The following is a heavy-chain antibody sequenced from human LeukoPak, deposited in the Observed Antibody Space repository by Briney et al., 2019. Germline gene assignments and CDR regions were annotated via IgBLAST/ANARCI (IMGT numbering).Heavy chain of an antibody. Sequence: PSETLSLTCTVSGGSISSYYWSWIRQPPGKGLEWIGYIYYSGSTNYNPSLKSRVTISVDTSKNQFSLKLSSVTAADTAVYYCARKPGYTGYFDYWGQGTLVTVSS. V-gene: IGHV4-59*01. CDR1: GGSISSYY. J-gene: IGHJ4*02. CDR2: IYYSGST. D-gene: IGHD6-13*01. CDR3: ARKPGYTGYFDY.